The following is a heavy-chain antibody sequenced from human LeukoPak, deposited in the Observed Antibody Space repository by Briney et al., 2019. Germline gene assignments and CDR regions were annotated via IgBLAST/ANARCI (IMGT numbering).Heavy chain of an antibody. D-gene: IGHD1-26*01. Sequence: GGSLRLSCAASGFTFSNYAMNWVRQAPGKGLEWVSAISASGGRTYYADSVKGRFTISRDNSKNTLYLQMNSLRAEDTAVYYCARGGSYLSAFDIWGQGTMVTVSS. CDR3: ARGGSYLSAFDI. V-gene: IGHV3-23*01. CDR1: GFTFSNYA. J-gene: IGHJ3*02. CDR2: ISASGGRT.